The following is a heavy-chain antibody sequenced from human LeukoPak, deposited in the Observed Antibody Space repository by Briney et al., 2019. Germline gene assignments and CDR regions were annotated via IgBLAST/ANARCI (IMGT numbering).Heavy chain of an antibody. J-gene: IGHJ4*02. CDR1: GFTFSSYG. V-gene: IGHV3-30*02. D-gene: IGHD6-13*01. Sequence: GGSPRLSCAASGFTFSSYGMHWVRQAPGKGLEWVAFIRYDGSNKYYADSVKGRFTISRDNSKNTLYLQMNSLRAEDTAVYYCAKDRRYSSNLFDYWGQGTLVTVSS. CDR2: IRYDGSNK. CDR3: AKDRRYSSNLFDY.